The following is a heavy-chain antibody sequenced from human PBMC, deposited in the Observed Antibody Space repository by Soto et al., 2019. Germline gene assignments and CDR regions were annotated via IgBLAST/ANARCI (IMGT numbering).Heavy chain of an antibody. V-gene: IGHV3-23*01. CDR2: ITGNAANT. CDR3: AKAARDCGGDCYSSYFDS. CDR1: RFTFGGYA. D-gene: IGHD2-21*02. J-gene: IGHJ4*02. Sequence: GGSLRLSCSASRFTFGGYAMSWVRQAPGKGLEWVSGITGNAANTVYADSVKGRFSISRDNSKNALYLQLNSLRAEDTAVYFCAKAARDCGGDCYSSYFDSWGQGALVTVSS.